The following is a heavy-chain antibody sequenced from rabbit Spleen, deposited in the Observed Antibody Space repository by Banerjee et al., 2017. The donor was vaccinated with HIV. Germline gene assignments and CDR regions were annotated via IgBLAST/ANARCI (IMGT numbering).Heavy chain of an antibody. D-gene: IGHD4-1*01. CDR3: ARDRLGGSFFDL. CDR2: NSTGDVKT. CDR1: GFDFSTNYD. Sequence: QEQLVESGGGLVQPEGSLTLTCKASGFDFSTNYDMCWVRQAPGKGPEWIACNSTGDVKTAYASWAKGRFTISKTSSTTVPLQMTRLTAADAATYFCARDRLGGSFFDLWGPGTLVTVS. J-gene: IGHJ4*01. V-gene: IGHV1S45*01.